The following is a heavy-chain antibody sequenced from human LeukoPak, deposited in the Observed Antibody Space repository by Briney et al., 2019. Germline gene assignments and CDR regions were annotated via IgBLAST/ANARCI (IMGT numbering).Heavy chain of an antibody. V-gene: IGHV3-11*04. CDR2: ISNSGNTV. J-gene: IGHJ3*01. CDR3: SAGVGYYDSSDYYSAWAFNV. D-gene: IGHD3-22*01. CDR1: GFTFSDYY. Sequence: GSLRLSCAASGFTFSDYYMSWIRQAPGKGLEWVSYISNSGNTVYYADSVKGRFTISRDNAKNSPYLQMNSLRAEDTAVYYCSAGVGYYDSSDYYSAWAFNVWGQGTMVTVSS.